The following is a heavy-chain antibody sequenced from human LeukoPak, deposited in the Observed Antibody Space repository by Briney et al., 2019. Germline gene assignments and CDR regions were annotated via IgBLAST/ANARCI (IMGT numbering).Heavy chain of an antibody. CDR1: GFSLSSTG. CDR3: ARGTGAAAGPDRGMH. Sequence: PGGSLRVSCAAPGFSLSSTGMSWVRQAPGKRLEWVSGISGGNTFYADSVKGRFTISRDNSKSTLYLQMDSLRVEDTAIYYCARGTGAAAGPDRGMHWGQGTLVTVSS. D-gene: IGHD6-13*01. V-gene: IGHV3-23*01. J-gene: IGHJ4*02. CDR2: ISGGNT.